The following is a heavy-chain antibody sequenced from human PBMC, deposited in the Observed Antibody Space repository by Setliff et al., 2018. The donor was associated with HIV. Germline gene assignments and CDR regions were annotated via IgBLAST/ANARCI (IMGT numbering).Heavy chain of an antibody. CDR3: ARQTGLRGYYCSNSLYYFDY. J-gene: IGHJ4*02. D-gene: IGHD2-8*01. CDR1: GGSISTNNFY. V-gene: IGHV4-39*01. Sequence: SETLSLTCTVTGGSISTNNFYWGWIRQPPGKGLQWIGSIYFTGDSYYDPSLKSRVTTSVDTSNNQFSLILSPVTAADTAVYYCARQTGLRGYYCSNSLYYFDYWGKGMLVTVSS. CDR2: IYFTGDS.